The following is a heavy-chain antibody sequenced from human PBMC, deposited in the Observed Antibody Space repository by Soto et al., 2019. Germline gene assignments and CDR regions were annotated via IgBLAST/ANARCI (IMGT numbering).Heavy chain of an antibody. CDR1: GFSLTTSGVG. D-gene: IGHD6-6*01. CDR3: ARGLATLPVFAFDI. J-gene: IGHJ3*02. V-gene: IGHV2-5*01. CDR2: IYWSGDE. Sequence: SGPTLVNPTHTLTLTCSFSGFSLTTSGVGVGWIRQSPGKALDWLALIYWSGDEHYRPSLKSRLSIFKDTSKNHVVLIMTDMGPVYAATYYCARGLATLPVFAFDIFGQGTMVAVSS.